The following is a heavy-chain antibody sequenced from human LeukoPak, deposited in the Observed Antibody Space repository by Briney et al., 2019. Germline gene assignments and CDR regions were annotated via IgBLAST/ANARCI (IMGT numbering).Heavy chain of an antibody. CDR2: VMSGRGST. Sequence: GGSLRLSCAASRFSVSDYSISWIRQSPGKGPEGISYVMSGRGSTNYADSVKGRFTISRDNAKNSVALQLDGLRADDTAVYFCTRERQGSYYAFESWGQGTLVTVSS. V-gene: IGHV3-11*05. CDR1: RFSVSDYS. CDR3: TRERQGSYYAFES. D-gene: IGHD1-26*01. J-gene: IGHJ4*02.